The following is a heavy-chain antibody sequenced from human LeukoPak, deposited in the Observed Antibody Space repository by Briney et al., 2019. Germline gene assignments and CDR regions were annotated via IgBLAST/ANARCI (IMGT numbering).Heavy chain of an antibody. J-gene: IGHJ4*02. CDR1: GGSFRGYY. D-gene: IGHD2-15*01. Sequence: SETLSLTCAVYGGSFRGYYWSWLRQPPGKGLEWIGEINHSGSTNYNPSLKSRVTISVDTYKNQCSLKLSSLTAADTAVYYCATSGYCSGGSCYRLFDYWGQGTLVTVSS. CDR3: ATSGYCSGGSCYRLFDY. V-gene: IGHV4-34*01. CDR2: INHSGST.